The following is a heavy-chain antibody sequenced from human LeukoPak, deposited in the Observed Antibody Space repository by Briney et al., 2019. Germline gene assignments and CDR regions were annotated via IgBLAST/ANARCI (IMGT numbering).Heavy chain of an antibody. CDR2: INPSGGST. D-gene: IGHD3-10*01. Sequence: ASVKVSCKASGYTFTSYYMHWVRQAPGQGLEWMGIINPSGGSTSYAQKFQGRVTMTRDTSTGTVYMELSSLRSEDTAVYYCARDYGSGSYNYYYYGMDVWGQGTTVTVSS. CDR3: ARDYGSGSYNYYYYGMDV. CDR1: GYTFTSYY. V-gene: IGHV1-46*01. J-gene: IGHJ6*02.